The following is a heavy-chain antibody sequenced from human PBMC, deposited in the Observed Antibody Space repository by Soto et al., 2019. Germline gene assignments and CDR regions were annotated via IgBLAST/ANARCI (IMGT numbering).Heavy chain of an antibody. J-gene: IGHJ4*02. V-gene: IGHV3-53*01. CDR3: ARARSTAAGPFHY. CDR2: IYSGGST. Sequence: EVQLVESGGGLIQPGGSLRLSCAASGFTVSSNYMTWVRQAPGKGLEWVSAIYSGGSTYYADSVKGRFTISRDNSKNTLYLQMNILSAEDTAVYYCARARSTAAGPFHYWGLGPLVTVSS. CDR1: GFTVSSNY. D-gene: IGHD6-13*01.